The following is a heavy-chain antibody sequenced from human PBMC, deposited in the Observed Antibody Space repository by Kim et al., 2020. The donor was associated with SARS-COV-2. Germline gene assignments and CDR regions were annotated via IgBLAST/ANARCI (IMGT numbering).Heavy chain of an antibody. V-gene: IGHV1-18*01. D-gene: IGHD6-13*01. CDR3: ARERRAAGGWFDP. Sequence: AQKLQGRVPMTTDTSTSTAYMELRSLRSDDTAVYYCARERRAAGGWFDPWGQGTLVTVSS. J-gene: IGHJ5*02.